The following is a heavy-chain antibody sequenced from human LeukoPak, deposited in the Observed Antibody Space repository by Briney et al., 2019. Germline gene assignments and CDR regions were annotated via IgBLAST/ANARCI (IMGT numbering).Heavy chain of an antibody. D-gene: IGHD3-22*01. CDR1: GYTLTELS. CDR2: FDPEKGET. Sequence: ASVKVSCKVSGYTLTELSMHWVRQAPGKGFEWMGRFDPEKGETIYAQKFQGRVTMTTDTSTSTAYMELRSLKSDDTAVYYCASLKNYYDSSGYLVTDAFDIWGQGTMVTVSS. J-gene: IGHJ3*02. CDR3: ASLKNYYDSSGYLVTDAFDI. V-gene: IGHV1-24*01.